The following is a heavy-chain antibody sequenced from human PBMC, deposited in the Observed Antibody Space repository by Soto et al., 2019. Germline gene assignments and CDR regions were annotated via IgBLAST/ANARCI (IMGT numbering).Heavy chain of an antibody. CDR2: ISSSSSTI. CDR3: ARDPQSVVPAAKGAFDI. V-gene: IGHV3-48*02. J-gene: IGHJ3*02. CDR1: GFTFSSYS. D-gene: IGHD2-2*01. Sequence: GGSLRLSCAASGFTFSSYSMNWARQAPGKGLEWVSYISSSSSTIYYADSVKGRFTISRDNAKNSLYLQMNSLRDEDTAVYYCARDPQSVVPAAKGAFDIWGQGTMVTVSS.